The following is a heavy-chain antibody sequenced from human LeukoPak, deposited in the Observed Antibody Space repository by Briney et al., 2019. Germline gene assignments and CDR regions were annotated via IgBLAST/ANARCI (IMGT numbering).Heavy chain of an antibody. CDR3: ARDGGVYDSSGYCLDY. Sequence: ASVKVSCKGSGGTFSSYTITRVRQAPGQGVEWMGRIITIPGIANYAQKYQGRVTITADKSTSTAYIELSSLRSEDTAVYYCARDGGVYDSSGYCLDYWGQGTLVTVSS. CDR1: GGTFSSYT. J-gene: IGHJ4*02. CDR2: IITIPGIA. V-gene: IGHV1-69*04. D-gene: IGHD3-22*01.